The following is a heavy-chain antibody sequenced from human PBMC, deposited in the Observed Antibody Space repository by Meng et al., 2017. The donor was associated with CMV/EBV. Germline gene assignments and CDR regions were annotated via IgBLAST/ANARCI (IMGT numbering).Heavy chain of an antibody. J-gene: IGHJ5*02. Sequence: GSLRLSCTVSGYSISSGYYWGWIRQPPGKGLEWIGSIYHSGSTYYNPSLKSRVTISVDTSKNQFSLNLTSVTAADTAVYYCARGITTLGWFDPWGQGTLVTVSS. CDR1: GYSISSGYY. CDR2: IYHSGST. V-gene: IGHV4-38-2*02. D-gene: IGHD3-10*02. CDR3: ARGITTLGWFDP.